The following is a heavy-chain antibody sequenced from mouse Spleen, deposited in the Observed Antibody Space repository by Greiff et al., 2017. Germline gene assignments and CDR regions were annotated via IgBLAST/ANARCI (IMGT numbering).Heavy chain of an antibody. Sequence: EVMLVESGPGLAKPSQTLSLTCSVTGYSITSDYWNWIRKFPGNKLEYMGYISYSGSTYYNPSLKSRISITRDTSKNQYYLQLNSVTTEDTATYYCARFSSYYGSSYWYFDVWGTGTTVTVSS. D-gene: IGHD1-1*01. CDR1: GYSITSDY. J-gene: IGHJ1*03. V-gene: IGHV3-8*01. CDR2: ISYSGST. CDR3: ARFSSYYGSSYWYFDV.